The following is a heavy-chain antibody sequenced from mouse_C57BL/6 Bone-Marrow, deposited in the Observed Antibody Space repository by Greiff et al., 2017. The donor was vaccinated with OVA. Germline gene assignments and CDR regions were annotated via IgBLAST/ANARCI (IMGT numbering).Heavy chain of an antibody. D-gene: IGHD1-1*01. Sequence: EVQLQESGPGLVKPSQSLSLTCSVTGYSITSGYYWNWIRQFPGNIQEWMGYISYDGSNNYNPSLKNRISITRDTSKNQFFLKLNSVTTEDTATYYCARATITTVLYWYFDVWGTGTTVTVSS. CDR2: ISYDGSN. J-gene: IGHJ1*03. V-gene: IGHV3-6*01. CDR3: ARATITTVLYWYFDV. CDR1: GYSITSGYY.